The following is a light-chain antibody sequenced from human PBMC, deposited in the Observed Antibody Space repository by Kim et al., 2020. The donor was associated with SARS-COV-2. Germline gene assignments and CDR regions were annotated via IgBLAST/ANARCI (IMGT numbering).Light chain of an antibody. Sequence: LTCMLSCCFSVGDFGIRWDQQKPGNPPRDLLYNHSDSNTGQGSGVPSRFSGSNDASANAGILRISGLQPEDEADYYCGTWHSNSKVFGGGTQLTVL. CDR3: GTWHSNSKV. CDR2: NHSDSNT. V-gene: IGLV5-52*01. CDR1: CCFSVGDFG. J-gene: IGLJ2*01.